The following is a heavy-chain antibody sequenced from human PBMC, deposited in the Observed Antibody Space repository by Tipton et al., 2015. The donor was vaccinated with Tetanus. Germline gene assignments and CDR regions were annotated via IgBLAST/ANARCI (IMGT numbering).Heavy chain of an antibody. V-gene: IGHV4-31*03. Sequence: TLSLTCSVSGASISSGGYFRNWIRHHPGKGLEWIGYIYYSGSTFYNPSLKSRVTISVDTSNNQFSLKLSSVTAADTAVYYCARDQGGGRVARLNWFGPWGQGTLVTVSS. CDR3: ARDQGGGRVARLNWFGP. CDR1: GASISSGGYF. J-gene: IGHJ5*02. CDR2: IYYSGST. D-gene: IGHD3-16*01.